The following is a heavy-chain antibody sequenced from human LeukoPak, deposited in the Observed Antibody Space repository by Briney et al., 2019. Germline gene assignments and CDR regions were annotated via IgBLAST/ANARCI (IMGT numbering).Heavy chain of an antibody. D-gene: IGHD6-19*01. CDR1: GYDFTSVG. CDR3: ARAGSGSGWYFDY. V-gene: IGHV1-18*01. Sequence: GASVKVSCKASGYDFTSVGITCVRQAPGQGLEWMGWISPYNGNTRYVQKLQGRVTMTTDTSTSPAYMELRSLRFDDTAVYYCARAGSGSGWYFDYWGQGTLVTVSS. J-gene: IGHJ4*02. CDR2: ISPYNGNT.